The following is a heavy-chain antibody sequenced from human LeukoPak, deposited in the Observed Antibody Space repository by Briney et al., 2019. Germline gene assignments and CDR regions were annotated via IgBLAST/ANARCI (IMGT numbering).Heavy chain of an antibody. J-gene: IGHJ3*02. CDR2: VSSSSSTI. D-gene: IGHD3-22*01. CDR3: ARDLYYYDSSGYYIPDAFDI. V-gene: IGHV3-48*02. Sequence: GGSLRLSCAASGFTFSSYSMNWVRQAPGKGLEWVSYVSSSSSTIYYADSVKGRFTISRDNAKNSLYLQMNSLRDEDTAVYYCARDLYYYDSSGYYIPDAFDIWGQGTMVTVSS. CDR1: GFTFSSYS.